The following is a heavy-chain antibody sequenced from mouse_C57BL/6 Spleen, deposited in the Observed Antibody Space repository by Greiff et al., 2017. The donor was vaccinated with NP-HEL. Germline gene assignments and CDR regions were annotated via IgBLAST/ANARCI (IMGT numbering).Heavy chain of an antibody. CDR2: IDPSDSYT. D-gene: IGHD2-1*01. V-gene: IGHV1-50*01. J-gene: IGHJ1*03. Sequence: VQLQQSGAELVKPGASVKLSCKASGYTFTSYWMQWVKQRPGQGLEWIGEIDPSDSYTNYNQKFKGKATLTVDTSSSTAYMQLSSLTSEDSAVYYCASGGDYGNYWYFDVWGTGTTVTVSS. CDR1: GYTFTSYW. CDR3: ASGGDYGNYWYFDV.